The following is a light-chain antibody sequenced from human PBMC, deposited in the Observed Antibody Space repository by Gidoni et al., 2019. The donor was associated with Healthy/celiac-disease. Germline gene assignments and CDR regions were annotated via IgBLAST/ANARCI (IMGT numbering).Light chain of an antibody. Sequence: QSVLTQPPSASGTHGQRVTISCSGSSSNIGSNPVNWSQQLPGTAPKPLIYSNTQRPPCVTDRFSGSKSGTSASLAISRLQSEDEADYYCAAWDDSLNGFVFGGGPKLTVL. CDR3: AAWDDSLNGFV. J-gene: IGLJ3*02. CDR2: SNT. CDR1: SSNIGSNP. V-gene: IGLV1-44*01.